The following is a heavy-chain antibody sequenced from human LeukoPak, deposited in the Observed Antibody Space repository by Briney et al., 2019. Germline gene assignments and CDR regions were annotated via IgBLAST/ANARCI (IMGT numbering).Heavy chain of an antibody. Sequence: PSETLSLTCTVSGGSISSGDYYWSWIRQPPGKGLEWIGYIYYSGSTYYNPSLKSRVTISVDTSKNQFSLKLSSVTAADTAVYYCARVRKIAQLLREVYAFDIWGQGTMVTVSS. J-gene: IGHJ3*02. D-gene: IGHD2-2*01. CDR2: IYYSGST. CDR1: GGSISSGDYY. V-gene: IGHV4-30-4*08. CDR3: ARVRKIAQLLREVYAFDI.